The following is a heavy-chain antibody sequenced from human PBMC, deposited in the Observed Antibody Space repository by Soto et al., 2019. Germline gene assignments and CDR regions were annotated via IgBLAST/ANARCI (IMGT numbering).Heavy chain of an antibody. V-gene: IGHV4-34*01. CDR2: MNHNRST. D-gene: IGHD2-2*01. CDR1: GGSFSGYY. CDR3: ARGGYCSSTSCYEGYYFDY. Sequence: SETLSLTCAVYGGSFSGYYWSWIRQPPGKGLERRGEMNHNRSTNYNPALKNRITITVDTSKNQYSLKLSSVTAADTAVYYCARGGYCSSTSCYEGYYFDYWGQGTLVTVPQ. J-gene: IGHJ4*02.